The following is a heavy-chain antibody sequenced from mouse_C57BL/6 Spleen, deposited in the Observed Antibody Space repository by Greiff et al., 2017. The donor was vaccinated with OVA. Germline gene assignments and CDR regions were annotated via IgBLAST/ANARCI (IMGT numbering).Heavy chain of an antibody. J-gene: IGHJ2*01. D-gene: IGHD2-4*01. CDR1: GFTFSNYW. V-gene: IGHV6-3*01. CDR2: IRLKSDNYAT. CDR3: TADYDYYFDY. Sequence: EVKLQESGGGLVQPGGSMKLSCVASGFTFSNYWMNWVRQSPEKGLEWVAQIRLKSDNYATHYAESVKGRFTISRDDSKSSVYLQMNNLRAEDTGIYYCTADYDYYFDYWGQGTTLTVSS.